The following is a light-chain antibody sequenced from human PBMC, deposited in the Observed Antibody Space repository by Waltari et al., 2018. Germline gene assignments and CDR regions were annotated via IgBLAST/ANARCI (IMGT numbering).Light chain of an antibody. CDR2: GAS. CDR1: PNVISEY. J-gene: IGKJ5*01. Sequence: EIVLAQSPGTLSLSPGERATLSCRASPNVISEYIAWYQPKPGQAPRLLIHGASSRATDIPDRFSGTGSGTDFTLTITRLEPEDFAVFYCQQYGTSPITFGQGTRLEIK. CDR3: QQYGTSPIT. V-gene: IGKV3-20*01.